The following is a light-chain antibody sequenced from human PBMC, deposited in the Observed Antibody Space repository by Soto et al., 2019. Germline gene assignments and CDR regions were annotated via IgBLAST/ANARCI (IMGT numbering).Light chain of an antibody. CDR2: DVS. V-gene: IGLV2-14*03. J-gene: IGLJ2*01. CDR1: SSDIGGYNY. CDR3: SSYTSSSTLV. Sequence: QSALTQPASVSGSPGQSITISCTGTSSDIGGYNYVSWYQQHPDKAPKLMIYDVSDRPSGVSNRFSGSKSGNTASLTISGLQAGDEADYYCSSYTSSSTLVFGGGTKLTVL.